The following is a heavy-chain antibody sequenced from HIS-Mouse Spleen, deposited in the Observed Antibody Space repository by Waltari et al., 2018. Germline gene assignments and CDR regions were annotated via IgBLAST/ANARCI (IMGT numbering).Heavy chain of an antibody. Sequence: EVQLVESGGGLVQPGRSLRLSCAASGFTFDDFAMHLVRQAPGKGLEWVSGISWNSGSIGYADSVKGRFTISRDNAKNSLYLQMNSLRAEDTALYYCAKDIATSNDAFDIWGQGTMVTVSS. J-gene: IGHJ3*02. CDR1: GFTFDDFA. V-gene: IGHV3-9*01. CDR2: ISWNSGSI. CDR3: AKDIATSNDAFDI.